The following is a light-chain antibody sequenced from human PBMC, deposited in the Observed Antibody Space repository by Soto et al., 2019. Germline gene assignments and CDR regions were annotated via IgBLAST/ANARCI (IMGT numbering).Light chain of an antibody. J-gene: IGKJ1*01. CDR3: LQHYNYPRT. Sequence: AIQMTQSPSSLSAAIGDSVTITCRASQGFRSDLGWYQQKPGIAPKLLIFAASNLQSGVPSRFSGSGSGTDFTLTIRSLQPEDLATYYCLQHYNYPRTSGQGTKVDIK. CDR2: AAS. CDR1: QGFRSD. V-gene: IGKV1-6*01.